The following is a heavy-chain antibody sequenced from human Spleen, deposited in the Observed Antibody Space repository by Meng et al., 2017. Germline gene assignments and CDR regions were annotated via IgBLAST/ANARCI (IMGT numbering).Heavy chain of an antibody. D-gene: IGHD6-19*01. CDR1: GFTFSNAW. CDR2: INTDGSTT. J-gene: IGHJ4*02. CDR3: ARESSGWYFDY. Sequence: GGSLRLSCAGSGFTFSNAWMSWVRQAPGKGLEWVSRINTDGSTTSYADSVKGRFTISRDNAKNTLYLQMNSLRAEDTAIYYCARESSGWYFDYWGQGTLVTVSS. V-gene: IGHV3-74*01.